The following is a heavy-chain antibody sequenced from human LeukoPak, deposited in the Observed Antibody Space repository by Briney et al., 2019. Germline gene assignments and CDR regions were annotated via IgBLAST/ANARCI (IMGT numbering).Heavy chain of an antibody. Sequence: VASVKASCKASGYTFTSYYMHWVRQAPGQGLEWMGIINPSGGSTSYAQKFQGRVTMTRDTSTSTAYMELSSLRSEDTAVYYCAREPPGSGYYDYWGQGTLVTVSS. V-gene: IGHV1-46*01. D-gene: IGHD3-22*01. CDR3: AREPPGSGYYDY. CDR2: INPSGGST. J-gene: IGHJ4*02. CDR1: GYTFTSYY.